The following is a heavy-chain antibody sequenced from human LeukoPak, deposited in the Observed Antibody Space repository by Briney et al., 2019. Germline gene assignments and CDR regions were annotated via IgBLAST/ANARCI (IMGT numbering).Heavy chain of an antibody. D-gene: IGHD3-10*01. Sequence: ASVKVSCKASGYTFTSYYMHWVRQAPGQGLEWMGIINPSGGSTSYAQKFQGRVTMTRDTSTSTVYMELSSLRSEDTAVYYCARVFTMVRGVRGPVKGAWLGYWGQGTLVTVSS. J-gene: IGHJ4*02. CDR3: ARVFTMVRGVRGPVKGAWLGY. CDR1: GYTFTSYY. CDR2: INPSGGST. V-gene: IGHV1-46*01.